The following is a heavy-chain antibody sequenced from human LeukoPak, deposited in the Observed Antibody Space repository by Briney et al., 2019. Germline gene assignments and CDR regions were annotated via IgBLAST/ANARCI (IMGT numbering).Heavy chain of an antibody. J-gene: IGHJ4*02. V-gene: IGHV4-4*07. Sequence: SETLSLTCTVSGGSISSYFWSWIRQPAGKGLEWIGRIYTSGSTDYNPSLKTRVTMSVDTSKNQFSLKLTSVTAADTAVYYCATDGDYYDSGTYSGHWGQGTLVTVSS. CDR3: ATDGDYYDSGTYSGH. CDR1: GGSISSYF. CDR2: IYTSGST. D-gene: IGHD3-10*01.